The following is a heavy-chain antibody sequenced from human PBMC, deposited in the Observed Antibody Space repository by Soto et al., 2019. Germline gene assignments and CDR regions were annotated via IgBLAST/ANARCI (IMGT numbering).Heavy chain of an antibody. V-gene: IGHV3-9*01. CDR3: AKDLTYSGYDEAFDY. D-gene: IGHD5-12*01. J-gene: IGHJ4*02. CDR1: GFTFDDYA. Sequence: GGSLRLSCAASGFTFDDYAMHWVRQAPGEGLEWVSGISWNSGSIGYADSVKGRFTISRDNAKNSLYLQMNSLRAEDTALYYCAKDLTYSGYDEAFDYWGQGTLVTVSS. CDR2: ISWNSGSI.